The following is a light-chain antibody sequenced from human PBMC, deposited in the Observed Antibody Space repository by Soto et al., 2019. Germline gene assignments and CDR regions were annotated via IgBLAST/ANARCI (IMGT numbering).Light chain of an antibody. Sequence: EIVMTQSPATLSVSPGERATLSCRASQSISSDVAWYQQKPGQAPRLLIYGASTKATGIPARLSGSGSGTEFTLTIRSLQSEDFAVYYCQQYGSSPPFGGGTKVDIK. CDR2: GAS. J-gene: IGKJ4*01. CDR3: QQYGSSPP. CDR1: QSISSD. V-gene: IGKV3-15*01.